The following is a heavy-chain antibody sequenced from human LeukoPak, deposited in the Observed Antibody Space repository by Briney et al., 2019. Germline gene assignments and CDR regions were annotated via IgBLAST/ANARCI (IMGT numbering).Heavy chain of an antibody. CDR1: GFTVSSNY. CDR3: ARAHESYGRDAFDI. Sequence: GGSLRLSCAASGFTVSSNYMSWVRQAPGKGLEWVSVIFSDVSTYYVDSVKGRFTISRDNFKNTLYLQMNSLRAEDTAVYYCARAHESYGRDAFDIWGQGTMVTVSS. J-gene: IGHJ3*02. CDR2: IFSDVST. D-gene: IGHD1-26*01. V-gene: IGHV3-66*01.